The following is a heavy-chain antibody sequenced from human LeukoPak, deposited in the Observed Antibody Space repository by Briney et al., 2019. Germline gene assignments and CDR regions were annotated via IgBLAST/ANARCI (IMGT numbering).Heavy chain of an antibody. D-gene: IGHD3-22*01. V-gene: IGHV4-31*03. CDR1: GGSISTGGYY. CDR3: ARDYYDSSGYYVHVDY. Sequence: SQTLSLTCTVSGGSISTGGYYWSWIRQHPGKGLEWIGYIYYSGSTYYNPSLKSRVTISVDTSRNQFSLKLSSVTAADTAVYYCARDYYDSSGYYVHVDYWGQGTLVAVSS. J-gene: IGHJ4*02. CDR2: IYYSGST.